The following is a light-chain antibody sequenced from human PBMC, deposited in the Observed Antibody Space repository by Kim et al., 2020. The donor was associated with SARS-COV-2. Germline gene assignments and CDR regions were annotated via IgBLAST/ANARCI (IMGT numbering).Light chain of an antibody. CDR2: AAS. CDR1: QCITSY. J-gene: IGKJ4*01. CDR3: LEHGSYPLT. Sequence: DIHMTQSPSAMFASVGDRVTITCRSSQCITSYLAWFQQKPGKVPKRLIYAASSLQSGVTSRFSGSGSGTEFTLTISSLQPEDFATYYCLEHGSYPLTFGGRTRVDIK. V-gene: IGKV1-17*03.